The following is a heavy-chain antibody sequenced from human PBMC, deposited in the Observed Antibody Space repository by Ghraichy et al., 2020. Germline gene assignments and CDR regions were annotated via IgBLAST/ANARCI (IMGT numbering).Heavy chain of an antibody. Sequence: SQTLSLTCTVSGGSISSGGYYWSWIRQHPGKGLEWIGYIYYSGSTYYNPSLKSRVTISVDTSKNQFSLKLSSVTAADTAVYYCARGVYDFWSGYYGMDVWGQGTTVTVSS. V-gene: IGHV4-31*02. D-gene: IGHD3-3*01. CDR3: ARGVYDFWSGYYGMDV. CDR2: IYYSGST. CDR1: GGSISSGGYY. J-gene: IGHJ6*02.